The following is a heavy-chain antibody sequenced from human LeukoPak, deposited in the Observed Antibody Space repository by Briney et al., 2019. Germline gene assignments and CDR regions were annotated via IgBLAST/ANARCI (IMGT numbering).Heavy chain of an antibody. CDR2: ISSSSSYI. V-gene: IGHV3-21*01. CDR3: ARAPTPSRDGAFDI. D-gene: IGHD5-24*01. Sequence: PGGSLRLSCAASGFTFSSYWMNWVRQAPGKGLEWVSSISSSSSYIYYADSVKGRFTISRDNAKNSLYLQMNSLRAEDTAVYYCARAPTPSRDGAFDIWGQGTMVTVSS. CDR1: GFTFSSYW. J-gene: IGHJ3*02.